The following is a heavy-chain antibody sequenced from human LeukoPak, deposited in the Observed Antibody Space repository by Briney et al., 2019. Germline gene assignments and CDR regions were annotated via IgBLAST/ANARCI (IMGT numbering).Heavy chain of an antibody. CDR2: ISGSGGST. CDR1: GFTFSSYA. Sequence: GGSLRLSCVASGFTFSSYAMSWVRQAPGKGLEWVSDISGSGGSTSYADSVKGRFTISRDNSKNTLYLQMNSLRADDTAVYYCAKTLKYSSDLLDYWGQGTLVTVSS. CDR3: AKTLKYSSDLLDY. V-gene: IGHV3-23*01. D-gene: IGHD5-18*01. J-gene: IGHJ4*02.